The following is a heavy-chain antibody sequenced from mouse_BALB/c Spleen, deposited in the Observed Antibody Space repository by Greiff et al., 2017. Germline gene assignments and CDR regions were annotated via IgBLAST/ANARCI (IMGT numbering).Heavy chain of an antibody. CDR3: NAPTHFDY. CDR1: GYAFSSSW. J-gene: IGHJ2*01. V-gene: IGHV14-4*02. Sequence: VQLQQSGPELVKPGASVKISCKASGYAFSSSWMNWVKQRPEQGLEWIGWIDPENGDTEYAPKFQGKATMTADTSSNTAYLQLSSLTSEDTAVYYCNAPTHFDYWGQGTTLTVSS. CDR2: IDPENGDT. D-gene: IGHD2-10*01.